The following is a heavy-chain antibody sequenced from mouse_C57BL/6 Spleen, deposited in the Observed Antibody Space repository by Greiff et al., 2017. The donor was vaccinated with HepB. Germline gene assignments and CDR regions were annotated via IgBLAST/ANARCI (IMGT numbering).Heavy chain of an antibody. V-gene: IGHV1-69*01. Sequence: QVQLQQPGAELVMPGASVKLSCKASGYTFTSYWMHWVKQRPGQGLEWIGEIDPSDSYTNYNQKFKGKSTLTVDKSSSTAYMQLSSLTSEDSAVYYCAGDGTYWGQGTLVTVSA. CDR1: GYTFTSYW. J-gene: IGHJ3*01. CDR3: AGDGTY. CDR2: IDPSDSYT. D-gene: IGHD3-3*01.